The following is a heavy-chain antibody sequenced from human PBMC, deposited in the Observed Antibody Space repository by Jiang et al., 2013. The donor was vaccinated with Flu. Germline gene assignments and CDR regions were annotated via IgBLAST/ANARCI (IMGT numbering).Heavy chain of an antibody. CDR2: LLHGST. D-gene: IGHD6-19*01. CDR1: Y. V-gene: IGHV4-59*01. CDR3: ARGVPGIAVAGLDY. Sequence: YWSWIRQPPREGTGVDWVYLLHGSTNYNPSLKSRVTISVDTSKNQFSLKLSSVTAADTAVYYCARGVPGIAVAGLDYWGQGTLVTVSS. J-gene: IGHJ4*02.